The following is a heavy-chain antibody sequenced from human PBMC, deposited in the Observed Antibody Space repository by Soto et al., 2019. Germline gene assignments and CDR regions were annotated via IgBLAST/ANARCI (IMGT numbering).Heavy chain of an antibody. CDR1: GFTFTNYD. J-gene: IGHJ6*02. Sequence: PGGSLRLSCAASGFTFTNYDIHWVRQAPGKGLEWMALILHDGSAEYYADSVKGRFTISRDNSRNTLYLQMNSLRAEDTAVYYCARSRDGYSFYFYYGMDGWGQGTTVTVYS. D-gene: IGHD4-4*01. CDR2: ILHDGSAE. CDR3: ARSRDGYSFYFYYGMDG. V-gene: IGHV3-30*03.